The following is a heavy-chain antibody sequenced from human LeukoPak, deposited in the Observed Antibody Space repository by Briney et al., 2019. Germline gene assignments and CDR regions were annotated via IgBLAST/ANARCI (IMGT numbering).Heavy chain of an antibody. J-gene: IGHJ5*02. Sequence: GAAVKVSFKASGYTFTSYYMHLVRQAPGQGREWMGIINPSGGSTSYAQKFQGRVTMIREMSTSTVYMELSSLRSEDTAVYYCATMGALIPWGQGTLVTVSS. CDR1: GYTFTSYY. CDR2: INPSGGST. CDR3: ATMGALIP. D-gene: IGHD3-16*01. V-gene: IGHV1-46*01.